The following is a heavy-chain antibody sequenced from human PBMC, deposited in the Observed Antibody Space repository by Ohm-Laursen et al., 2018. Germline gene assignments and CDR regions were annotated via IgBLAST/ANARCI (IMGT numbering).Heavy chain of an antibody. D-gene: IGHD1-20*01. Sequence: SDTLSLTCIVSGGSISSYYWSWIRQPAGKGLEWIGRMYISGNTNYNPSLRSRVTMSVDTSKNQFSLKLTSVTAADTSVYYCAGGSDYNWNYWGPGTLVTVSS. CDR1: GGSISSYY. V-gene: IGHV4-4*07. CDR3: AGGSDYNWNY. CDR2: MYISGNT. J-gene: IGHJ4*02.